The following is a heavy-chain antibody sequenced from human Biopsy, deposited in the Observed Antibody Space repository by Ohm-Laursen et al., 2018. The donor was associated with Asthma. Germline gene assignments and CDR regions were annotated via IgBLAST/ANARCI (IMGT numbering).Heavy chain of an antibody. CDR3: ARAVDYSHYYGIDV. CDR1: GYTFNSAG. V-gene: IGHV1-18*03. J-gene: IGHJ6*02. D-gene: IGHD3-10*01. Sequence: ASVEVSCKTSGYTFNSAGFTWVRQAPGQGLEWMGWISVYNGNTKVAQKLQDRVTMITDTSTSTAYMELRSLRSDDMAVYFCARAVDYSHYYGIDVWGQGTTVTVS. CDR2: ISVYNGNT.